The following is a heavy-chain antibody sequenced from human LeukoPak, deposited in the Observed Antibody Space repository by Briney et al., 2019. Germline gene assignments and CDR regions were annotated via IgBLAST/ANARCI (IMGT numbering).Heavy chain of an antibody. Sequence: PGGSLRLSCAASGFTFSIYGMHWVRQAPGKGLEWVAVNWYDGSNKYYADSVKGRFTISRDNAKNSLYLQMNSLRAEDTALYYCAKDIGAYSGSYYGASGYWGQGTLVTVSS. J-gene: IGHJ4*02. V-gene: IGHV3-33*03. CDR2: NWYDGSNK. CDR3: AKDIGAYSGSYYGASGY. CDR1: GFTFSIYG. D-gene: IGHD3-10*01.